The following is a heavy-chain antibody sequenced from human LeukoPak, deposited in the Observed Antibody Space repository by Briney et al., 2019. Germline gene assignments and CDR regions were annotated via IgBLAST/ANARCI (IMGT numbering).Heavy chain of an antibody. D-gene: IGHD6-19*01. CDR1: GFTFSKYW. J-gene: IGHJ4*02. CDR3: ATKQWLAPPPDS. V-gene: IGHV3-74*01. Sequence: GGSLRLSCAASGFTFSKYWMLWVRQAPGKGLESVSRINTDGTVTTYADSVKGRFTVSRDNADNTMFLQMNSVRDEGTAVYYCATKQWLAPPPDSWGQGTPVTVSS. CDR2: INTDGTVT.